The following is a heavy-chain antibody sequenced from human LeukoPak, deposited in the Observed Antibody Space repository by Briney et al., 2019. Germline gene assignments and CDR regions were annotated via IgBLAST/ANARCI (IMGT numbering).Heavy chain of an antibody. J-gene: IGHJ6*03. CDR2: IYNSASF. V-gene: IGHV4-59*01. Sequence: SETLSLTCSVSGGSITGYYRNWIRQPPGKGLEWIGYIYNSASFNYNPSLKSRVTMSIDTSKNQISLELTSVTDADTAVYYCAKNTSTYYYYYMDVWGKGTTVIVSS. CDR3: AKNTSTYYYYYMDV. D-gene: IGHD2-2*01. CDR1: GGSITGYY.